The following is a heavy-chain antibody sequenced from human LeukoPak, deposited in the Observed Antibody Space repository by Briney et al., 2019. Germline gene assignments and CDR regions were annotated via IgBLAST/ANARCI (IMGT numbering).Heavy chain of an antibody. CDR1: GFTSSSYS. J-gene: IGHJ4*02. Sequence: GGSLRLSCAASGFTSSSYSMNWVRQAPGKGLEWVSYISSSGSTRYYADSVKGRFTISRDNAENSLYLQINSLRAEDTAVYYCARASITMARGELVFYFDYWGQGTLVIVSS. CDR3: ARASITMARGELVFYFDY. D-gene: IGHD3-10*01. V-gene: IGHV3-48*04. CDR2: ISSSGSTR.